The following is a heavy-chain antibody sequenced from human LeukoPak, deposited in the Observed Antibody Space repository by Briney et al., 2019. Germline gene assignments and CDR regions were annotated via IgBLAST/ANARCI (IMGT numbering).Heavy chain of an antibody. Sequence: PGRSLRLSCAASGFTFSSYAMHWVRQAPGKRLEWVALIWYDGSNKYYADSVKGRLTISRDNSKNTLYLQMNSLRAEDTAVYYCAREGPRGNSQFDYWGQGTLVTVSS. D-gene: IGHD2/OR15-2a*01. V-gene: IGHV3-33*08. CDR3: AREGPRGNSQFDY. CDR2: IWYDGSNK. CDR1: GFTFSSYA. J-gene: IGHJ4*02.